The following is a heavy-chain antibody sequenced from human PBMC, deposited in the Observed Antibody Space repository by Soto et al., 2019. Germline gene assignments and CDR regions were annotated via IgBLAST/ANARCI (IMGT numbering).Heavy chain of an antibody. V-gene: IGHV4-4*02. CDR2: IYNSWST. J-gene: IGHJ5*02. CDR3: ARQAVARLNWFDP. D-gene: IGHD6-19*01. Sequence: QVQLQESGPGLVKPSGTLSLTCAVSGGSISSGHWWSWVRQPPGKGLEWIGEIYNSWSTNYNPSLVGRVTISVDKSKNQVSLKLSSVTAADTAVYFCARQAVARLNWFDPWGQGTLVSVSS. CDR1: GGSISSGHW.